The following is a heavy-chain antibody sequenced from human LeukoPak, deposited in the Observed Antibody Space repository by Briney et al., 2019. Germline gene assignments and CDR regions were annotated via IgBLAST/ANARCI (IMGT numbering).Heavy chain of an antibody. CDR2: INQDGTEK. CDR1: GFTFSSFW. Sequence: PGGSLRLSCAASGFTFSSFWMIWVRQAPGKGLEWVASINQDGTEKFSVDSVKGRFTISRDNARNSMYFEMNSLRAEDTAFYYCARNRRNYYAEEVYFDYWGQGALVTVSS. J-gene: IGHJ4*02. CDR3: ARNRRNYYAEEVYFDY. V-gene: IGHV3-7*03. D-gene: IGHD3-10*01.